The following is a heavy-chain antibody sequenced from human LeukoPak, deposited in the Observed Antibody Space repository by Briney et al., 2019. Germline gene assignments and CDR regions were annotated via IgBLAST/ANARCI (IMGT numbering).Heavy chain of an antibody. CDR3: ARESPTITMVRGVMSHYYYMDV. Sequence: GGSLRLSCATSGFTFSSYEMNWVRQAPGKGLEWVSYITSSGTTVYYADSVKGRFTISRDNAKNSLYLQMNSLRAEDTAVYYCARESPTITMVRGVMSHYYYMDVWGKGTTVTVSS. CDR2: ITSSGTTV. V-gene: IGHV3-48*03. J-gene: IGHJ6*03. D-gene: IGHD3-10*01. CDR1: GFTFSSYE.